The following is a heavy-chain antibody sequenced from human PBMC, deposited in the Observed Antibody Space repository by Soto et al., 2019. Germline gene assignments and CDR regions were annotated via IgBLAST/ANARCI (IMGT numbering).Heavy chain of an antibody. CDR3: ARDWGGLGY. J-gene: IGHJ4*02. CDR1: GHPFSTSG. D-gene: IGHD3-10*01. Sequence: GGPLTHPCPPPGHPFSTSGMSWVRQAPVTGLEWMANIIKDGSEKSYVDSVKGRFTISRDNAKNSLYLEMNSLRVEDTAVYYCARDWGGLGYWGQGTLVTVSS. V-gene: IGHV3-7*03. CDR2: IIKDGSEK.